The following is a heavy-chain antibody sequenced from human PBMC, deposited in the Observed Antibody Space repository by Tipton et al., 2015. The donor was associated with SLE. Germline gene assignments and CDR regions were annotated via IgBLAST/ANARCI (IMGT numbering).Heavy chain of an antibody. CDR2: ISDSGGNT. CDR3: AEGGTGKFDY. D-gene: IGHD7-27*01. Sequence: SLRLSCEASGFNFMSYVMTWVRQAPGRGLEYVSAISDSGGNTYYADSVKGRFTISRDNFKKTLYLQMNSLRAEDTAVYYCAEGGTGKFDYWGQGTLVTVSS. CDR1: GFNFMSYV. J-gene: IGHJ4*02. V-gene: IGHV3-23*01.